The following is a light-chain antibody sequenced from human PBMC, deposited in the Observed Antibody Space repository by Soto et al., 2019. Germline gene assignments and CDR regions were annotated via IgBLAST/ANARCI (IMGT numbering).Light chain of an antibody. CDR1: SSDVGSYDV. Sequence: QSALTQPASVSGSPGQSITISCTGTSSDVGSYDVVSWYQQRPGKAPKLMISDVSKRPSGVSDRFSGSKSGNTASLTISGLQPEDEADYYCCSYAGTTTHVVFGGGTKLTVL. V-gene: IGLV2-23*02. CDR3: CSYAGTTTHVV. CDR2: DVS. J-gene: IGLJ2*01.